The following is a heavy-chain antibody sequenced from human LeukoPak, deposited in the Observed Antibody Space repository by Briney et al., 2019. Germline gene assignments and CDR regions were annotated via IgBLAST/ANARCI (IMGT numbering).Heavy chain of an antibody. CDR1: GFTLSSYA. CDR3: AKKGRVAATGHTFDY. V-gene: IGHV3-23*01. Sequence: QPGGSLRLSCEASGFTLSSYAMSWVRQAPGKGLEWVSAIAGSSDNTYYADSVKGRFTISRDNSKNTLYLQMNSLRAEDTALYYCAKKGRVAATGHTFDYWGQGALVTVSS. D-gene: IGHD5-12*01. J-gene: IGHJ4*02. CDR2: IAGSSDNT.